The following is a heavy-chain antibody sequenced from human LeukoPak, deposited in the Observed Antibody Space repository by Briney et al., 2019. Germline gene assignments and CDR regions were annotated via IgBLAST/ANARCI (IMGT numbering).Heavy chain of an antibody. Sequence: SETLSLTCTVSGGSISSGGYYWSWIRQHPGKGLEWIGYIYYSGSTYYNPSLKSRVTISVDTSKNQSSLKLSSVTAADTAVYYCARGGKGVNYYDSSGYLDYWGQGTLVTVSS. CDR1: GGSISSGGYY. J-gene: IGHJ4*02. CDR3: ARGGKGVNYYDSSGYLDY. D-gene: IGHD3-22*01. V-gene: IGHV4-31*03. CDR2: IYYSGST.